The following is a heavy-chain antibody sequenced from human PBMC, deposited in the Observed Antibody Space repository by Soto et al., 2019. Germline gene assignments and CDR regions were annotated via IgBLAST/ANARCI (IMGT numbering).Heavy chain of an antibody. CDR3: ARVGISHCAYFYLMDF. CDR2: IYYSGST. V-gene: IGHV4-31*03. Sequence: TLSLTCTVSGGSISSGGYYWSWIRQHPGKGLEWIGYIYYSGSTYYSPSLKSRVTISVDTSKNQFSLKLNSVTAADTAIYYCARVGISHCAYFYLMDFWDRGSTVPVSS. D-gene: IGHD2-21*01. CDR1: GGSISSGGYY. J-gene: IGHJ6*03.